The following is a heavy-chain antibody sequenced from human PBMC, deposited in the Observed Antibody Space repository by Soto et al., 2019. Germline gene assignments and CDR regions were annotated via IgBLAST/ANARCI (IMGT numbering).Heavy chain of an antibody. Sequence: GESLKISCQCSGYTFSNFWIGWVRQLPGQGLEWMGIIYPGDHETRYSPSFLGKVTISAETSINTAYLQWSSLEASDSAFYLCARRPRSSPYFDFWGQGALVTVSS. J-gene: IGHJ4*02. CDR2: IYPGDHET. CDR3: ARRPRSSPYFDF. CDR1: GYTFSNFW. D-gene: IGHD6-13*01. V-gene: IGHV5-51*01.